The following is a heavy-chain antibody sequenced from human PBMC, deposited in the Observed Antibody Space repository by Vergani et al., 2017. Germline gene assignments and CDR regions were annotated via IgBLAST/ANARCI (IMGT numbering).Heavy chain of an antibody. Sequence: QVQLQESGPGLVKPSQSLSLTCTVSGGSISGVSYYLSWVRQPAGKGLEWIGRIYYSGRTDYNPSLESRVTISVDTSKNTFSLKLNSVTAADTAIYYCARDPLYSTTWPFLLLDMDVWGQGTTVTVSS. V-gene: IGHV4-61*02. CDR2: IYYSGRT. CDR1: GGSISGVSYY. CDR3: ARDPLYSTTWPFLLLDMDV. J-gene: IGHJ6*02. D-gene: IGHD6-13*01.